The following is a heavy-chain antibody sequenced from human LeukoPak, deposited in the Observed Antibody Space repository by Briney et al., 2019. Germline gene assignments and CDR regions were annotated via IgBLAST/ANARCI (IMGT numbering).Heavy chain of an antibody. CDR2: ISGSGGST. CDR1: GFNVSSNY. J-gene: IGHJ4*02. Sequence: GGSLRLSCAASGFNVSSNYMTWVRQAPGKGLEWVSGISGSGGSTFYADSVKGRFTISRDNSKNTLYLQMNSLRAEDTAVYYCAKDRAYYSDSSGYYLVRAYDYWGQGTLVTVSS. CDR3: AKDRAYYSDSSGYYLVRAYDY. D-gene: IGHD3-22*01. V-gene: IGHV3-23*01.